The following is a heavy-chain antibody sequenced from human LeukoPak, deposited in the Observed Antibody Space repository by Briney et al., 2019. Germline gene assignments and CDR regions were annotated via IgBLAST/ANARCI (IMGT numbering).Heavy chain of an antibody. CDR3: AKDKTRYYYYMDV. V-gene: IGHV3-21*04. Sequence: GGSLRLSCAASGFTFSSYTINWVRQAPGKGLEWVSSISSSSVYRYYADSVKGRFTISRDNPKNSLYLQMNSLRAEDTALYYCAKDKTRYYYYMDVWGKGTTVTVSS. J-gene: IGHJ6*03. CDR1: GFTFSSYT. CDR2: ISSSSVYR.